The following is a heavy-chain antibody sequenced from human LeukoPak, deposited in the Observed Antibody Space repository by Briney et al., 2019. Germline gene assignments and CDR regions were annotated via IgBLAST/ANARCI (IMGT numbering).Heavy chain of an antibody. J-gene: IGHJ4*02. Sequence: PGGSLRLSCAASGFTFSSYAMSWVRQAPGKGLEWVSSISSSSSYIYYADSVKGRFTISRDNAKNSLYLQMNSLRAEDTAVYYCARDRTYYDILTGYSYWGQGTLVTVSS. D-gene: IGHD3-9*01. CDR2: ISSSSSYI. V-gene: IGHV3-21*01. CDR1: GFTFSSYA. CDR3: ARDRTYYDILTGYSY.